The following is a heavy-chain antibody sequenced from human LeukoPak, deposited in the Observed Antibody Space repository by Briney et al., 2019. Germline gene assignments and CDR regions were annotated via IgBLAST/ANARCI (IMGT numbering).Heavy chain of an antibody. J-gene: IGHJ3*02. CDR1: GYTFTGYY. V-gene: IGHV1-2*02. CDR2: INPNSGGT. D-gene: IGHD2-15*01. CDR3: ARDHVVVAAGSAFDI. Sequence: ASVKVSCKASGYTFTGYYMHWVRQAPGQGLEWMGWINPNSGGTNYAQKFQGRVTMTRDTSISTAYMELSRLRSDDTAVYYCARDHVVVAAGSAFDIWGQGTMVTVSS.